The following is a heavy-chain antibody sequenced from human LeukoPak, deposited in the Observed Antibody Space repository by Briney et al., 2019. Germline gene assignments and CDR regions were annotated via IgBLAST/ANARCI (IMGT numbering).Heavy chain of an antibody. CDR2: ISGSGGST. J-gene: IGHJ4*02. V-gene: IGHV3-23*01. D-gene: IGHD2-2*01. CDR1: GFTFSNYA. CDR3: AKSSHRYCSSTSCYATLDY. Sequence: GGSLRLSCAASGFTFSNYAMSWVRQAPGKGLEWVSAISGSGGSTYYADSVKGRFTISRDNSKNTLYLQMNSLRAEDTAVYYCAKSSHRYCSSTSCYATLDYWGQGTLVTVSS.